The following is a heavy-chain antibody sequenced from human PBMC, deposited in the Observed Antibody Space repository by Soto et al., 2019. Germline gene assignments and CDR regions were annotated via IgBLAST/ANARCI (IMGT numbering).Heavy chain of an antibody. CDR1: GGSISSYY. CDR3: ARDGNRIAAAGIFDY. D-gene: IGHD6-13*01. Sequence: SETLSLTCTVSGGSISSYYWSWIRQPAGKGLEWIGRIYTSGSTNYNPSLKSRVTMSVDTSKNQFSLKLSSVTAADTAVYYCARDGNRIAAAGIFDYWGQGTLVTVSS. CDR2: IYTSGST. V-gene: IGHV4-4*07. J-gene: IGHJ4*02.